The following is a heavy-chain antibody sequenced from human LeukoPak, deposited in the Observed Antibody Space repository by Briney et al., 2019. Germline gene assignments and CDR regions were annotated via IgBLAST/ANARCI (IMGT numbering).Heavy chain of an antibody. CDR3: AKDKGLGYYFDY. V-gene: IGHV3-23*01. J-gene: IGHJ4*02. CDR2: ITGSGGST. CDR1: QFKFNNYG. D-gene: IGHD6-19*01. Sequence: GGSLRLSCATSQFKFNNYGMTWVRQAPGKGLEWVSSITGSGGSTQYADSVQGRFTISRDNSKNTLYLQMNSLRAEDTAVYYCAKDKGLGYYFDYWGQGTLVTVSS.